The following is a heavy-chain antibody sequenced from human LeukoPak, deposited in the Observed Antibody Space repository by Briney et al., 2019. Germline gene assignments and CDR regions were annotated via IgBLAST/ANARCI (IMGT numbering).Heavy chain of an antibody. CDR2: IIPIFGTA. D-gene: IGHD3-9*01. Sequence: ASVKVSCKASGGTFSSYAISWVRQAPGQGLEWMGGIIPIFGTANYAQKFQGRVTITADESTSTAYMELSSLRPEDTAVYYCARDGREYDILTGYSYYYYGMDVWGKGTTVTVSS. CDR1: GGTFSSYA. V-gene: IGHV1-69*13. J-gene: IGHJ6*04. CDR3: ARDGREYDILTGYSYYYYGMDV.